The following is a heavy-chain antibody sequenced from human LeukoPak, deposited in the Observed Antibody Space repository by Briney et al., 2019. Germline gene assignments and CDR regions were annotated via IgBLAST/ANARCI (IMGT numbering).Heavy chain of an antibody. V-gene: IGHV3-11*04. CDR1: GFTFSDYY. Sequence: GGSLSLSCAASGFTFSDYYMNWIRQAPGKGLEWVSYISSSGSSIYYADSVKGRFTSSRDNAKNSLYLQMNSLRAEDTAVYYCARVCSNTSCWGAFDIWGQGTMVTVSS. D-gene: IGHD2-2*01. J-gene: IGHJ3*02. CDR3: ARVCSNTSCWGAFDI. CDR2: ISSSGSSI.